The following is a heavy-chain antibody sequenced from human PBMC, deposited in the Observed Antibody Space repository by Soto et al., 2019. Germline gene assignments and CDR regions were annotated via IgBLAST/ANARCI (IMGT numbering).Heavy chain of an antibody. CDR3: ARVDTDLDY. CDR1: GYDFIGYY. V-gene: IGHV1-2*02. J-gene: IGHJ4*02. CDR2: IIPRTGGT. Sequence: QVQLVQSGAEVKKPGAAVKVACKASGYDFIGYYIDWVRQAPGQGLEWMGRIIPRTGGTHFSQKFQGRVTLTRDTSISTAYMEVNSLRSDDTAVHYCARVDTDLDYWGQGTLVTVSS. D-gene: IGHD5-18*01.